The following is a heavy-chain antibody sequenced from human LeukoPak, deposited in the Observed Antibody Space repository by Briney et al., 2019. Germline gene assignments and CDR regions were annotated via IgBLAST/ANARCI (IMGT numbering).Heavy chain of an antibody. CDR1: GGSISSYY. Sequence: SETLSLTCTVSGGSISSYYWSWIRQPPGKGLEWIGYIYTSGSTNYNPSLKSRVTISVDTSKNQFSLKLSSVTAADTAVYYCARRGISGWYYFDYWGQGTLVTVSS. CDR3: ARRGISGWYYFDY. V-gene: IGHV4-4*09. CDR2: IYTSGST. J-gene: IGHJ4*02. D-gene: IGHD6-19*01.